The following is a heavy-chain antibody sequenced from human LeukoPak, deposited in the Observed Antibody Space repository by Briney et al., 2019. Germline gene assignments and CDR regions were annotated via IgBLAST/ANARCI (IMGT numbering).Heavy chain of an antibody. V-gene: IGHV1-2*04. D-gene: IGHD2-15*01. J-gene: IGHJ3*02. CDR2: INPNSGGT. CDR3: ARGYRWDIVVVVAAAPGGLAFDI. CDR1: GYTFTGYY. Sequence: GASVKVSCKASGYTFTGYYMHWVRQAPGQGLEWMGWINPNSGGTNYAQKFQGWVTMTRDTSISTAYMELSRLRSDDTAVYYCARGYRWDIVVVVAAAPGGLAFDIWGQGTMVTVSS.